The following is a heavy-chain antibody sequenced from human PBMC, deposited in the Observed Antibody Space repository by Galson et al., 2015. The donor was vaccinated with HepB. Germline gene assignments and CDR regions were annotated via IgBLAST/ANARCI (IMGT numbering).Heavy chain of an antibody. D-gene: IGHD3-22*01. V-gene: IGHV3-23*01. CDR2: ISDTGGST. CDR3: AKGYDSSGYYLAGFDY. CDR1: GFTFSTYA. J-gene: IGHJ4*02. Sequence: SLRLSCAASGFTFSTYAMSWVRQAPGKGLEWVSVISDTGGSTYYADSMKGRFAISRDNSKSTLYLQMNSLRAEDTAVYYCAKGYDSSGYYLAGFDYWGQGTLVTVSS.